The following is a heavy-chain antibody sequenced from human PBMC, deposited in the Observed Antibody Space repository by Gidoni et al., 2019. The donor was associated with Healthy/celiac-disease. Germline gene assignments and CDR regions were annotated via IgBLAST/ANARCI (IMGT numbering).Heavy chain of an antibody. CDR1: GFPFDAYA. V-gene: IGHV3-9*01. Sequence: EVQLLESGGGLVQPGRSLRLSCSASGFPFDAYAMPWGRPAPGKGLERGSGISWNSGSIGYADSVKGRFTISRDNAKNSLYLQMNSLRAEDTALYYCGIAVAGSPFDYWGQGTLVTVSS. CDR3: GIAVAGSPFDY. CDR2: ISWNSGSI. J-gene: IGHJ4*02. D-gene: IGHD6-19*01.